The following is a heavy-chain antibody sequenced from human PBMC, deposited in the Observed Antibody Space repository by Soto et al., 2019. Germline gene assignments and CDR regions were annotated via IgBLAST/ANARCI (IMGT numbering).Heavy chain of an antibody. CDR2: TYYRSKWYN. D-gene: IGHD2-15*01. Sequence: QSQTLSLTCAISGDSVSSNSAAWNWIRQSPSRGLEWLGRTYYRSKWYNDYAVSVKSRITINPDTSKNQFSLQLNSVTPEDTAVYYCARDQNVVVVVAATYFDYWGQGTLVTVSS. V-gene: IGHV6-1*01. CDR1: GDSVSSNSAA. CDR3: ARDQNVVVVVAATYFDY. J-gene: IGHJ4*02.